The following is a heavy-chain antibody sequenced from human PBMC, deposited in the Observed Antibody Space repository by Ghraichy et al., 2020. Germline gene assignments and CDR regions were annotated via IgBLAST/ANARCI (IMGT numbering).Heavy chain of an antibody. D-gene: IGHD5-24*01. CDR1: GGSISSSDYY. V-gene: IGHV4-39*01. CDR2: SCYTVST. J-gene: IGHJ4*02. Sequence: SETLSLTCTVSGGSISSSDYYWGWLRQPPGKGLEWIGNSCYTVSTDYNPSLKSRVTMSLDTSKNQFSLNLRSLTAADTAVYYCSRTLRWLQFKDYWGQGILVTVSS. CDR3: SRTLRWLQFKDY.